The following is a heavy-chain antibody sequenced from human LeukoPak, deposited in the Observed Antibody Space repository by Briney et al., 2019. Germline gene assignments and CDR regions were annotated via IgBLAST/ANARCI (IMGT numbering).Heavy chain of an antibody. V-gene: IGHV3-49*03. D-gene: IGHD5-24*01. Sequence: GGSLRLSCSTSGFTFGGYAVSWFRQAPGKGLEWVGFIRSKAYGGTTEYAASVKGRFTISRDDSKSIAYLQMNSLKTEDTAVYYCTRQRGEMTTRPNYYYYYMDVWGKGTTVTVSS. CDR3: TRQRGEMTTRPNYYYYYMDV. J-gene: IGHJ6*03. CDR1: GFTFGGYA. CDR2: IRSKAYGGTT.